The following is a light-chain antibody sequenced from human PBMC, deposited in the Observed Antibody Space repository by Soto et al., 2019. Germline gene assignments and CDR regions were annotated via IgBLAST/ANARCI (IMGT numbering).Light chain of an antibody. V-gene: IGKV1-39*01. J-gene: IGKJ5*01. CDR2: AAS. Sequence: DIQMTQSPYSLAASVGDRVTSTCRASQSISSYLNWYPKKPGKAPKLMSYAASSLQSGVPYRFSGSGSGTDFTLTISSLQPEDFATYYGQQSYSTPRITVGQGTRLEIK. CDR1: QSISSY. CDR3: QQSYSTPRIT.